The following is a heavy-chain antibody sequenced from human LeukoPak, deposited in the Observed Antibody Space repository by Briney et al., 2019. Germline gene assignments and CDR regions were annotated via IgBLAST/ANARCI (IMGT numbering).Heavy chain of an antibody. CDR3: AKPGLWDSKTYFDY. CDR2: IRYDGSNK. CDR1: GFTFSSFG. V-gene: IGHV3-30*02. D-gene: IGHD4/OR15-4a*01. Sequence: PGGSLRLSCAASGFTFSSFGMSWVRQAPGKGLEWVAFIRYDGSNKYYADSVKGRFTISRDNSKNTLYLQMNSLRAEDTAVYYCAKPGLWDSKTYFDYWGQGTLVTVSS. J-gene: IGHJ4*02.